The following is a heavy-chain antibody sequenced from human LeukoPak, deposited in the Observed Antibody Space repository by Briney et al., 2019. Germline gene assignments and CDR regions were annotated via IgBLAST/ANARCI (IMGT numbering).Heavy chain of an antibody. V-gene: IGHV3-11*01. CDR2: ISSSGSTI. CDR3: ARATPGYYDFWSGYSYYYYYYMDV. CDR1: GFTFSDYY. Sequence: PGGSLRLSCAASGFTFSDYYMSWIRQAPGKGLEWVSYISSSGSTIYYADSVKGRFTISRDNAKNSLYLQMNSLRAEDTAVYYCARATPGYYDFWSGYSYYYYYYMDVWGKGTTVTVSS. D-gene: IGHD3-3*01. J-gene: IGHJ6*03.